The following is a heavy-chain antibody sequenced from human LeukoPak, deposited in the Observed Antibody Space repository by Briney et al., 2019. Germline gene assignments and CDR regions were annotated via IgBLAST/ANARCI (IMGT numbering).Heavy chain of an antibody. J-gene: IGHJ5*02. V-gene: IGHV5-51*01. CDR1: GYSFTSYW. CDR2: IYPGDSDT. D-gene: IGHD6-13*01. CDR3: ARGLAAVAYWFDP. Sequence: GESLQISCKGSGYSFTSYWIGWVRQMPGKGLEWMGIIYPGDSDTRYSPSFQGQVTISADKSISTAYLQWSSLKASDTAMYYCARGLAAVAYWFDPWGQGTLVTVSS.